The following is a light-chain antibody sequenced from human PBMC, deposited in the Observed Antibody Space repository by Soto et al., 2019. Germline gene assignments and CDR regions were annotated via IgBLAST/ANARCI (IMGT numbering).Light chain of an antibody. CDR3: PPSYNRIT. Sequence: EVVLTQSPATLSLQPGHRDTLSGRSSQSVSSYFAWYQQKPGQDPRILIYDESNRATGIPARFSGSGSGTDFTLTISSLQPEDFATYYCPPSYNRITLGHWKRLEIK. CDR2: DES. V-gene: IGKV3-11*01. J-gene: IGKJ5*01. CDR1: QSVSSY.